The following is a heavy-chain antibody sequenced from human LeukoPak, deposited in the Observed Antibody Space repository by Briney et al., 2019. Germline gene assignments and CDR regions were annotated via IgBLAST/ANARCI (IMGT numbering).Heavy chain of an antibody. CDR2: IKQDGSEK. D-gene: IGHD1-14*01. CDR1: GFTFSSYW. CDR3: ARSNQADDY. Sequence: GGSLRLSCAASGFTFSSYWMSWVRQAPGKGLEWVANIKQDGSEKYYVDSVKGRFTISRDNAKNTLYLQMDSLRAEDTGAYYCARSNQADDYWGQGTLVTVSS. V-gene: IGHV3-7*01. J-gene: IGHJ4*02.